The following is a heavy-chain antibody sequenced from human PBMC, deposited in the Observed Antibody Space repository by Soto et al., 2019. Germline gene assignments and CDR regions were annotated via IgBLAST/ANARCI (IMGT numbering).Heavy chain of an antibody. J-gene: IGHJ4*02. D-gene: IGHD3-22*01. V-gene: IGHV4-61*05. Sequence: SETLSLTCTVSGGSISSGDYYWGWIRQSPGKGLEWIGYIYYTGTTKYNPSLKSRVTISVDSSKNQFSLKLDSVTAADTAVYYCARLGGYYQAFDSWGQGTLVTVSS. CDR1: GGSISSGDYY. CDR3: ARLGGYYQAFDS. CDR2: IYYTGTT.